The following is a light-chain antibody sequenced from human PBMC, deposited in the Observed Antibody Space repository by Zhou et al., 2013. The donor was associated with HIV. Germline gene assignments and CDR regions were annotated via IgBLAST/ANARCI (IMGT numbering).Light chain of an antibody. V-gene: IGKV3-20*01. J-gene: IGKJ3*01. Sequence: EIVLTQSPGTLSLSPGERATLSCRASQSVSSSYLAWYQQKPGQAPRLLIYGASSRATGIPDRFSGSGSGTDFTLTISRLEPEDFAVYYCQQYGSSPVTFGPGTK. CDR1: QSVSSSY. CDR3: QQYGSSPVT. CDR2: GAS.